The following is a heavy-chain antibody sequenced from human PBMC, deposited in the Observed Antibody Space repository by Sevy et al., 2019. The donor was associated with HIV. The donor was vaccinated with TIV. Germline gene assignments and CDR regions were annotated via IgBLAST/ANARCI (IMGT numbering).Heavy chain of an antibody. Sequence: GGSLRLSCAASGFTFSNFEMNWVRQAPGKGLEWISYITSSGSTRYYADSVQGRFTISRDNAKNSLFLQMNSLRAEDTAVYYCARATYYYDSSGPYYFDYWGQGTLVTVSS. CDR2: ITSSGSTR. J-gene: IGHJ4*02. D-gene: IGHD3-22*01. CDR1: GFTFSNFE. CDR3: ARATYYYDSSGPYYFDY. V-gene: IGHV3-48*03.